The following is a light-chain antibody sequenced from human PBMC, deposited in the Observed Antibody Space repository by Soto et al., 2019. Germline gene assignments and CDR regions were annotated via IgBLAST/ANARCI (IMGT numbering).Light chain of an antibody. CDR2: AAS. V-gene: IGKV1-12*02. CDR1: QNINHW. Sequence: DIQMTQSPSSVSASVGDRVTITGRPSQNINHWLAWYQQKPGKAPKLLKYAASILQSGVPSMFSGSESATDFTLTITGLQREDFATYYFKQANSFPLTFGGGPRVEIK. J-gene: IGKJ4*01. CDR3: KQANSFPLT.